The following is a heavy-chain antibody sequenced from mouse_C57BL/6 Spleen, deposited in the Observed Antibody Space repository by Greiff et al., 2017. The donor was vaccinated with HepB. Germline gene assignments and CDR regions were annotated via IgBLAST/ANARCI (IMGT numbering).Heavy chain of an antibody. Sequence: VQLQQSGPELVKPGASVKISCKASGYAFSSSWMNWVKQRPGKGLEWIGRIYPGDGDTNYNGKFKGKATLTADKSSSTAHMQLSSLISEDSAVYFCAIIYYYGSSRGYGRQGPTLTLSS. CDR1: GYAFSSSW. J-gene: IGHJ2*01. CDR2: IYPGDGDT. CDR3: AIIYYYGSSRGY. V-gene: IGHV1-82*01. D-gene: IGHD1-1*01.